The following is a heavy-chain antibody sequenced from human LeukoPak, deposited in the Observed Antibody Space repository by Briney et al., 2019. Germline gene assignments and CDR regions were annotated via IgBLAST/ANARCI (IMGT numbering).Heavy chain of an antibody. D-gene: IGHD3-16*02. CDR3: ARDLSYDYVWGSYRFDY. Sequence: GALVKVSCKASGGTFSSYAIGWVRQAPGQGLEWMGRIIPILGIANYAQKFQGRVTITADKSTSTAYMELSSLRSEDTAVYYCARDLSYDYVWGSYRFDYWGQGTLVTVSS. J-gene: IGHJ4*02. V-gene: IGHV1-69*04. CDR1: GGTFSSYA. CDR2: IIPILGIA.